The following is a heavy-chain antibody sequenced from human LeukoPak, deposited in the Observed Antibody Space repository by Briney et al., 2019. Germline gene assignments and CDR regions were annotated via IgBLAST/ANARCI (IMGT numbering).Heavy chain of an antibody. Sequence: SETLSLTCTVSGGSISSYYWSWIRQPPGKGLEWIGYIYYSGSANYNPSLKSRVTISVDTSKNQFSLKLSSVTAADTAVYYCARGARYYYYGMDVWGQGTTVTVSS. J-gene: IGHJ6*02. CDR3: ARGARYYYYGMDV. CDR1: GGSISSYY. V-gene: IGHV4-59*01. CDR2: IYYSGSA.